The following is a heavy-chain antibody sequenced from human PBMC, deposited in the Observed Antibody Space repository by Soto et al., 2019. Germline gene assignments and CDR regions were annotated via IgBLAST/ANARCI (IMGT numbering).Heavy chain of an antibody. CDR1: GFAFSSYA. J-gene: IGHJ6*02. CDR3: AKGAMRNFHSMEV. V-gene: IGHV3-23*01. CDR2: ISSTGGST. D-gene: IGHD4-4*01. Sequence: EVQLLESGGGLVQPGGSLRLSCAASGFAFSSYAMTWVCQAPGKGLEWVSGISSTGGSTYYADSVKGRFTISRDNSKNTLYPHMNRLRAEDMAVSYCAKGAMRNFHSMEVSGQGTTVNVSS.